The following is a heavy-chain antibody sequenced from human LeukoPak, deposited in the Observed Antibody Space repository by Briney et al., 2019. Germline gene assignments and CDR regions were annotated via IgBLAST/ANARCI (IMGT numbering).Heavy chain of an antibody. V-gene: IGHV3-48*01. CDR3: VVLAAAGSGDY. Sequence: QSGGSLRLSCAASGFTFSSYSMNWVRQAPGEGLEWVSYITGSSTTIYYADSVKGRFTISRDNAKNSLFLQMNSLRAEDTSVYYCVVLAAAGSGDYWGQGTLVTVSS. J-gene: IGHJ4*02. CDR2: ITGSSTTI. D-gene: IGHD6-13*01. CDR1: GFTFSSYS.